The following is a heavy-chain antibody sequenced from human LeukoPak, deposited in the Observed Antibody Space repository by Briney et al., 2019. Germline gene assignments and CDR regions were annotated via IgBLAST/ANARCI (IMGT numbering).Heavy chain of an antibody. J-gene: IGHJ3*02. Sequence: SQTLSLTCAVSGGSISSGGYSWSWIRPPPGKGLEWIGFIYHSGNIYYNPSLRGRVTISVDRSKNQFSLNLSSVTAADTAVYYCARVFTDAFDIWGQGTMVTVSS. V-gene: IGHV4-30-2*01. D-gene: IGHD2-21*01. CDR2: IYHSGNI. CDR3: ARVFTDAFDI. CDR1: GGSISSGGYS.